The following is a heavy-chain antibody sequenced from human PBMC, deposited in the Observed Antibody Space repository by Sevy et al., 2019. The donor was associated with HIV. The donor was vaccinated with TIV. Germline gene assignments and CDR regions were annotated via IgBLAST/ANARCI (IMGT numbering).Heavy chain of an antibody. D-gene: IGHD6-13*01. CDR1: GYSISSGYY. Sequence: SETLSLTCAVSGYSISSGYYWGWIRQPPGKGLEWIGSIYHSGSTYYNPSLKSRVTISVDSSKNQFSLKLSSVTAADTAVYYCALSGEQLPRSNYYYGMDVWGQGTTVTVSS. J-gene: IGHJ6*02. CDR3: ALSGEQLPRSNYYYGMDV. V-gene: IGHV4-38-2*01. CDR2: IYHSGST.